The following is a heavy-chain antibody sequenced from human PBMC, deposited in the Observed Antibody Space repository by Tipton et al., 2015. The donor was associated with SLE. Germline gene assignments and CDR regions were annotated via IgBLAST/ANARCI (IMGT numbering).Heavy chain of an antibody. CDR1: GFTFRSYS. CDR3: AREHDYDSSGYAFDP. D-gene: IGHD3-22*01. V-gene: IGHV3-48*01. CDR2: ISSSGSSI. J-gene: IGHJ5*02. Sequence: SLRLSCAASGFTFRSYSMNWVRQAPGKGLEWVPYISSSGSSIYYADSVKGRFTISRDNAKNSLYLQMNSLRAEDTAVYNCAREHDYDSSGYAFDPWGQGTLVTVSS.